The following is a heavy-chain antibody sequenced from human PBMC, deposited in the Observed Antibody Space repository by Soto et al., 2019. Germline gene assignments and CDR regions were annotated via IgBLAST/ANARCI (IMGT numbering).Heavy chain of an antibody. D-gene: IGHD6-13*01. CDR2: ISGSGGST. V-gene: IGHV3-23*01. CDR3: ARDSSIAAAGSPPGPFDY. J-gene: IGHJ4*02. Sequence: PGGSLRLSCAASGFTFSSYAMSWVRQAPGKGLEWVSAISGSGGSTYYADSVKGRFTISRDNSKNTLYLQMNSLRAEDTAVYYCARDSSIAAAGSPPGPFDYWGQGTLVTVSS. CDR1: GFTFSSYA.